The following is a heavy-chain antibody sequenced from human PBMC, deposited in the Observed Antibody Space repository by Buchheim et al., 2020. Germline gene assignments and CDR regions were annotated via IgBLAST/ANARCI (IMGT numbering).Heavy chain of an antibody. CDR2: INHAGST. V-gene: IGHV4-34*01. CDR3: ARVEYPYGHGFYF. J-gene: IGHJ4*02. CDR1: GGSLNPYY. D-gene: IGHD3-3*01. Sequence: QVQLQQRGAGLLKASETLSLTCAVSGGSLNPYYWSWIRQPPGKGLEWIGDINHAGSTNDYAPLRSRLTMSIASSKNQLSLKLISVTAADTAVYYCARVEYPYGHGFYFWGQGTL.